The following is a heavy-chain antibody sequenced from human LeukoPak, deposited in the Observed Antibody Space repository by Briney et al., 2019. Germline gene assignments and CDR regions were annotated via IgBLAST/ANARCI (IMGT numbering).Heavy chain of an antibody. Sequence: SLKGSCEAPGGTFSSYAISWVRQAPGQGLEWMGRSIPIFGIANYAQRCQGRVTITADKSTSTAYKELSSRRSEDTAVYYCASKFRYYDSSGYINWFDPWGQGTLVTVSS. CDR1: GGTFSSYA. CDR3: ASKFRYYDSSGYINWFDP. D-gene: IGHD3-22*01. J-gene: IGHJ5*02. V-gene: IGHV1-69*04. CDR2: SIPIFGIA.